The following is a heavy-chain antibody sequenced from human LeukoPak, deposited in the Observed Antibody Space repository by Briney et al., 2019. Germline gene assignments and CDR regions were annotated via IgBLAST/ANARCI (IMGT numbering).Heavy chain of an antibody. D-gene: IGHD1-26*01. Sequence: GGSLRLSCAASGFTFSSYWMHWVRQAPGKGLVWVSRIKTDGSSTSYADSVKGRFTISRDNAKNTLQMQMSSLRAEDTAVYYCARKRASAYDFDYWGQGTLVTVSS. J-gene: IGHJ4*02. V-gene: IGHV3-74*01. CDR1: GFTFSSYW. CDR2: IKTDGSST. CDR3: ARKRASAYDFDY.